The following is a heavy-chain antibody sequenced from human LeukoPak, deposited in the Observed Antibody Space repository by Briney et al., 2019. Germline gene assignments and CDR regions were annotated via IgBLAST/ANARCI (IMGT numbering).Heavy chain of an antibody. CDR2: VYRRGST. Sequence: SETLSLTCTVSGYSISSGYYWGWIRQPPGKGLEWIGTVYRRGSTYYNPSLKSRVTISVDTSKNQFSLKVSSVTAADTAVYYCARGGAVAGGDFDYWGQGTLVTVSS. D-gene: IGHD6-19*01. CDR3: ARGGAVAGGDFDY. J-gene: IGHJ4*02. CDR1: GYSISSGYY. V-gene: IGHV4-38-2*02.